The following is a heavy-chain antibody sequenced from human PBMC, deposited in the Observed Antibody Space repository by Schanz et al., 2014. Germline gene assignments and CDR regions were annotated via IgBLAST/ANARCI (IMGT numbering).Heavy chain of an antibody. CDR1: GFTFSSYW. V-gene: IGHV3-74*01. CDR2: IKSDGSST. D-gene: IGHD5-12*01. Sequence: EVQLVESGGGLVQPGGSLRLSCAASGFTFSSYWMHWVRQVPGKGLVWVSRIKSDGSSTSYADSVKGRFPISRDNAKKTLYLQMNSLSVEDTAVYYCASYFGGYNLGYWGQGMLVTVSS. J-gene: IGHJ4*02. CDR3: ASYFGGYNLGY.